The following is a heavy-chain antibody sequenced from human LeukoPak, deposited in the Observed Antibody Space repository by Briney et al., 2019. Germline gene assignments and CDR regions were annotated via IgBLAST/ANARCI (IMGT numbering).Heavy chain of an antibody. CDR1: GGSISSYY. CDR2: IYYSGST. D-gene: IGHD3-10*01. Sequence: SETLSLTCTVSGGSISSYYWSWIRQPPGKGLEWIGYIYYSGSTNYNPSLKSRVTISIDTSKNQFSLKLSSVTAADTAVYYCARDPGRYFDYWGQGTLVTVSS. CDR3: ARDPGRYFDY. J-gene: IGHJ4*02. V-gene: IGHV4-59*12.